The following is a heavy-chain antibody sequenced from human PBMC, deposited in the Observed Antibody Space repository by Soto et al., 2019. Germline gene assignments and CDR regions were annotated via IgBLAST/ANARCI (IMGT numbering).Heavy chain of an antibody. CDR2: IDWDDDT. D-gene: IGHD1-1*01. V-gene: IGHV2-70*04. J-gene: IGHJ3*02. CDR3: GGSLVQAYLDAIHX. Sequence: SGTTMGHPTQTLTLTCTFSGFSLSTSGMQVSWIRHPPVKALEWLARIDWDDDTFYSTSLKTRLTISKDTSKNQVVLTMTKMDTVERARYYCGGSLVQAYLDAIHXWGQGTTVTVS. CDR1: GFSLSTSGMQ.